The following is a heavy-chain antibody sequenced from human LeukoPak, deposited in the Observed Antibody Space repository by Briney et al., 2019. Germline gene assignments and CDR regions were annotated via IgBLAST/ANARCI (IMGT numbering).Heavy chain of an antibody. Sequence: GGSLRLSCAASGFTFSSYAMHWVRQAPGKGLEWVAVISYDGSNKYYADSVKGRFTISRDNSKNTLYLQMNSLRAEDTAVYYCAKGRGNYDYVWGIDNWFDPWGQGTLVTVSS. J-gene: IGHJ5*02. D-gene: IGHD3-16*01. CDR2: ISYDGSNK. V-gene: IGHV3-30-3*01. CDR1: GFTFSSYA. CDR3: AKGRGNYDYVWGIDNWFDP.